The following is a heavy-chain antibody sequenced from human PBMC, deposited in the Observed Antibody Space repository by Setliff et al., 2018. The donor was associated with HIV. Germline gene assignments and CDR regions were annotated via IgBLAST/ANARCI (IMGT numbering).Heavy chain of an antibody. J-gene: IGHJ5*02. V-gene: IGHV4-34*01. D-gene: IGHD6-13*01. CDR3: AREGGTGRSSWYGAYWYDP. Sequence: SETLSLTCAVYGGSFSGYYWTWIRQPPGKGLEWIGDINHSGKTNYNRSLKSRVTISLDTPKNQFSLRLTSVTAADTAVYYCAREGGTGRSSWYGAYWYDPWGQGTLVTVSS. CDR2: INHSGKT. CDR1: GGSFSGYY.